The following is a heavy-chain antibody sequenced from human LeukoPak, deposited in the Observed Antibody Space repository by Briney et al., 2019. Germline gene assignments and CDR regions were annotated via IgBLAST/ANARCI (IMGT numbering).Heavy chain of an antibody. Sequence: SESLSLTYTVSGGYISTYYWSWIRQPPGKGLEWIGYFYYSGGTNQNPSLKSRVTISVDTSKNQFTLNLSSVTAADAAVYYCARGYPPVRGVIVTETDAFDIWGQGTMVTVSS. CDR1: GGYISTYY. CDR2: FYYSGGT. CDR3: ARGYPPVRGVIVTETDAFDI. V-gene: IGHV4-59*01. J-gene: IGHJ3*02. D-gene: IGHD3-10*01.